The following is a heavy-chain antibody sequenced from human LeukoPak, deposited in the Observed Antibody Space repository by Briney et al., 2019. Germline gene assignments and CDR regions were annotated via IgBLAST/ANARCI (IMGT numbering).Heavy chain of an antibody. J-gene: IGHJ5*02. CDR1: GFTFSNAW. D-gene: IGHD3-3*01. V-gene: IGHV3-64*01. CDR2: ISSNGGST. Sequence: PGGSLRLSCAASGFTFSNAWMSWVRQAPGKGLEYVSAISSNGGSTYYANSVKGRFTISRDNSKNTLYLQMNSLRAEDTAVYYCAKESGGVFGVVRVNWFDPWGQGTLVTVSS. CDR3: AKESGGVFGVVRVNWFDP.